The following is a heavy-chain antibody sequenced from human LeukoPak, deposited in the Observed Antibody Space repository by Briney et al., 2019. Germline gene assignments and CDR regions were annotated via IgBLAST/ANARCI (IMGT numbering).Heavy chain of an antibody. Sequence: PSETLSLTCTVSGSSISSGDYSWSWIRQPPGKGLEWIGYIYYSGSTYYNPSLKSRVTISVDTSKNQFSLKLSSVTAADTAVYYCARGRVDGYKTDAFDVWGQGTMVTVSS. V-gene: IGHV4-30-4*01. J-gene: IGHJ3*01. CDR3: ARGRVDGYKTDAFDV. CDR1: GSSISSGDYS. D-gene: IGHD5-24*01. CDR2: IYYSGST.